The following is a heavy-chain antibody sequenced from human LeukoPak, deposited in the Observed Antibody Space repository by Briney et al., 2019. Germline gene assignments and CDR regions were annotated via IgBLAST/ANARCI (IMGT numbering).Heavy chain of an antibody. D-gene: IGHD3-3*01. CDR3: ARGNDFWSGYYYYGMDV. CDR1: GGSISSGGYY. J-gene: IGHJ6*02. V-gene: IGHV4-31*03. CDR2: IYYSGST. Sequence: SETLSLTCTVSGGSISSGGYYWSWIRQHPGKGLEWIGYIYYSGSTYYNPSLKSRVTISVDTSKNQFSLKLSSVTAADTAVYYCARGNDFWSGYYYYGMDVWGQGTTVTVSS.